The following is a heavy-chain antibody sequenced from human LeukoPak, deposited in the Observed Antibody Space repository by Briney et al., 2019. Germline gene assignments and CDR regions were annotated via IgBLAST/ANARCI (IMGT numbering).Heavy chain of an antibody. CDR2: ISSDGSNK. J-gene: IGHJ5*01. V-gene: IGHV3-30-3*01. CDR1: GLSFSSYA. D-gene: IGHD2-2*02. Sequence: GRSLRLCCAAPGLSFSSYAMNWVRRAPGKGLEWVAVISSDGSNKFYADSVKGRFTVSRDNSKNTLFLQMNSLRVEDTAVYYCARANDPDYTSSPEWFDSWGQGTHVTVSS. CDR3: ARANDPDYTSSPEWFDS.